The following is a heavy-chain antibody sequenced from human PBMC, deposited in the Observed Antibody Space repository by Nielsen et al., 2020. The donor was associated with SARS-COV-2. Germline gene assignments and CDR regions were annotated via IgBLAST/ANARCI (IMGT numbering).Heavy chain of an antibody. D-gene: IGHD3-3*01. CDR2: INPSGGST. CDR3: AREPDPKFWSGYYTVLSLGMKYYYYGMDV. V-gene: IGHV1-46*01. J-gene: IGHJ6*02. CDR1: GYTFTTNY. Sequence: ASVKVSCKASGYTFTTNYIHWVRQAPGQGLEWMGIINPSGGSTSYAQKLQGRVTMTTDTSTSTAYMELRSLRSDDTAVYYCAREPDPKFWSGYYTVLSLGMKYYYYGMDVWGQGTTVTVSS.